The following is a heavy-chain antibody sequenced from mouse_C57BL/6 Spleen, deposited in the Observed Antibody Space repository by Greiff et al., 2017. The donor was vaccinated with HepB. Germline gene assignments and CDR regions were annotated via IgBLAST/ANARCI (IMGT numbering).Heavy chain of an antibody. CDR3: ARGITGTWFAY. V-gene: IGHV5-4*03. CDR1: GFTFSSYA. CDR2: ISDGGSYT. D-gene: IGHD2-4*01. Sequence: EVKLMESGGGLVKPGGSLKLSCAASGFTFSSYAMSWVRQTPEKRLEWVATISDGGSYTYYPDNVKGRFTISRDNAKNNLYLQMSHLKSEDTAMYYCARGITGTWFAYWGQGTLVTVSA. J-gene: IGHJ3*01.